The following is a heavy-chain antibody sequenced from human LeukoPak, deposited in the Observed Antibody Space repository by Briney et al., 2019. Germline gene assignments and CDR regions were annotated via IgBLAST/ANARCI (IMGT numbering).Heavy chain of an antibody. D-gene: IGHD3-10*01. Sequence: ASVKVSCKASGYTFTSYGISWVRQAPGQGLEWMGWISAYNGNTNYAQKLQGRVTMTTDTSTSTAYMELRSLRSDDTAVYHCARAHYYGSGSYIFYYYYYYMDVWGKGTTVTISS. CDR1: GYTFTSYG. CDR2: ISAYNGNT. V-gene: IGHV1-18*01. J-gene: IGHJ6*03. CDR3: ARAHYYGSGSYIFYYYYYYMDV.